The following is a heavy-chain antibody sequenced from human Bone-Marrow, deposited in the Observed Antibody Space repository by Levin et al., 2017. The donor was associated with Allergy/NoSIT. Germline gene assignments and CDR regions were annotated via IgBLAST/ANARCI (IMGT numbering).Heavy chain of an antibody. CDR2: ISAYNGNT. CDR3: ARDLPVVRSGYDAAPDY. CDR1: GYTFTSYG. J-gene: IGHJ4*02. D-gene: IGHD3-3*01. V-gene: IGHV1-18*01. Sequence: AASVKVSCKASGYTFTSYGISWVRQAPGQGLEWMGWISAYNGNTNYAQKLQGRVTMTTDTSTSTAYMELRSPRSDDTAVYYCARDLPVVRSGYDAAPDYWGQGTLVTVSS.